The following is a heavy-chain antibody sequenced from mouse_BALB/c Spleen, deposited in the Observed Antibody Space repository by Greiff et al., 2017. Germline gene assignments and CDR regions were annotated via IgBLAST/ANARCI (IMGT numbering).Heavy chain of an antibody. V-gene: IGHV3-1*02. CDR2: IHYSGST. Sequence: DVHLVESGPDLVKPSQSLSLTCTVTGYSITSGYSWHWIRQFPGNKLEWMGYIHYSGSTNYNPSLKSRISITRDTSKNQFFLQLNSVTTEDTATYYCARGRYDYDGTGAMDYWGQGTSVTVSS. CDR3: ARGRYDYDGTGAMDY. J-gene: IGHJ4*01. D-gene: IGHD2-4*01. CDR1: GYSITSGYS.